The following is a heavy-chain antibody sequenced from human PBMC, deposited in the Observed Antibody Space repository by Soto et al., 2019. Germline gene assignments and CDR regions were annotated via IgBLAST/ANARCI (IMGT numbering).Heavy chain of an antibody. CDR1: GFTFSSYG. D-gene: IGHD2-2*01. J-gene: IGHJ4*02. V-gene: IGHV3-30*18. CDR2: ISYDGSNK. CDR3: AKDIVVVPAALPSGFDY. Sequence: GGSLRLSCAASGFTFSSYGMHWVRQAPGKGLEWVAVISYDGSNKYYADSVKGRFTISRDNSKNTLYLQMNSLRAEDTAVYYCAKDIVVVPAALPSGFDYWGQGTLVTVSS.